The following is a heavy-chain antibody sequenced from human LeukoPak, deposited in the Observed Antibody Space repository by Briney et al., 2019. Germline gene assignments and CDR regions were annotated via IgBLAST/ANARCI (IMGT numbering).Heavy chain of an antibody. Sequence: SETLSLTYTVSGGSISSYYWSWLRQPPGKGLEWVGYIYYSGSTNYNPSLKSRVTISVDTSKNQFSLKLSSVTAADTAVYYCAGHLRDGYLDYWGQGTLVTVSS. CDR3: AGHLRDGYLDY. CDR2: IYYSGST. CDR1: GGSISSYY. J-gene: IGHJ4*02. D-gene: IGHD5-24*01. V-gene: IGHV4-59*08.